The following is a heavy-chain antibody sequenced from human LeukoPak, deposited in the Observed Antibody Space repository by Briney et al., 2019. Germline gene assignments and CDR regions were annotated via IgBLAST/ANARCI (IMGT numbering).Heavy chain of an antibody. Sequence: SETLSFTCTVSGGSISSYYWSWIRQPPGKGLEWIGYIYYSGSTNYNPSLKSRVTISVDTSKNQFSLKLSSVTAADTAVYYCARDMSLGSGYDRVAFDIWGQGTMVTVSS. D-gene: IGHD5-12*01. V-gene: IGHV4-59*01. CDR1: GGSISSYY. J-gene: IGHJ3*02. CDR2: IYYSGST. CDR3: ARDMSLGSGYDRVAFDI.